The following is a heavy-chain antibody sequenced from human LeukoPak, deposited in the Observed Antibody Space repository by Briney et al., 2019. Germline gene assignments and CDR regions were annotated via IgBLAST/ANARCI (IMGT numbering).Heavy chain of an antibody. J-gene: IGHJ6*02. CDR2: MNPNSGNT. V-gene: IGHV1-8*01. CDR3: AREGETYYYDSSGPGGYYYYYYGMDV. Sequence: ASVKVSCKASGYTFTSYDINWVRQATGQGLEWMGWMNPNSGNTGYAQKFQGRVTMTRNTSISTAYMELSSLRSEDTAVYYCAREGETYYYDSSGPGGYYYYYYGMDVWGQGTTVTVSS. D-gene: IGHD3-22*01. CDR1: GYTFTSYD.